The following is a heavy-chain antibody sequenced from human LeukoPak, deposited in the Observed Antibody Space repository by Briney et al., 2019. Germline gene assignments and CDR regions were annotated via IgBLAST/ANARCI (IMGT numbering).Heavy chain of an antibody. V-gene: IGHV4-59*12. J-gene: IGHJ3*02. CDR2: IYHSGST. CDR3: ARRCSSTSCYTNAFDI. CDR1: GGSISSYY. Sequence: SETLSLTCTVSGGSISSYYWSWIRQPPGKGLEWIGYIYHSGSTYYNPSLKSRVTISVDRSKNQFSLKLSSVTAADTAVYYCARRCSSTSCYTNAFDIWGQGTMVTVSS. D-gene: IGHD2-2*02.